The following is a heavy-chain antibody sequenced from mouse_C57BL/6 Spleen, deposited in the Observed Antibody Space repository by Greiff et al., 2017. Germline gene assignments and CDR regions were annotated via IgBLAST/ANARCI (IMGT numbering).Heavy chain of an antibody. V-gene: IGHV5-17*01. CDR3: ARSGTPYAMDY. D-gene: IGHD1-3*01. J-gene: IGHJ4*01. CDR1: GFTFSDYG. CDR2: ISSGSSTS. Sequence: VQLKESGGGLVKPGGSLKLSCAASGFTFSDYGMHWVRQAPEKGLEWVAYISSGSSTSYYADTVKGRFTISRDNAKNTLFLQMTSLRSEDTAMYYWARSGTPYAMDYWGQGTSVTVSS.